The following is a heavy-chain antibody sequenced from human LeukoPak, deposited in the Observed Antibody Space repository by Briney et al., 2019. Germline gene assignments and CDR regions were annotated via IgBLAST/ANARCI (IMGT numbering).Heavy chain of an antibody. V-gene: IGHV4-39*01. D-gene: IGHD2-2*01. CDR3: ARSRDLPAATTYGTRINWFDP. CDR2: IYYSGST. J-gene: IGHJ5*02. Sequence: PSETLSLTCTVSGGSISSSSYYWGWIRQPPGKGLEWIGSIYYSGSTYYNPSLKSRVTISVDTSKNQFSLKLSSVTAADTAVYYCARSRDLPAATTYGTRINWFDPWGQGTLVTVSS. CDR1: GGSISSSSYY.